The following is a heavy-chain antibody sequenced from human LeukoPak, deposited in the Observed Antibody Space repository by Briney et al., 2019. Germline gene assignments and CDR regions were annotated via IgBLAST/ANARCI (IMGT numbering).Heavy chain of an antibody. V-gene: IGHV4-4*07. CDR3: ARVGLFGSGSYYWFDP. D-gene: IGHD3-10*01. Sequence: SETLSLTCTVSGGSISGHCWSWVRQPAGKGLEWIGRIYMTGSTNYNPSLKSRVTMSVDMSKNQFSLKLSSVTAADTAVYFCARVGLFGSGSYYWFDPWGQGTLVTVSS. J-gene: IGHJ5*02. CDR2: IYMTGST. CDR1: GGSISGHC.